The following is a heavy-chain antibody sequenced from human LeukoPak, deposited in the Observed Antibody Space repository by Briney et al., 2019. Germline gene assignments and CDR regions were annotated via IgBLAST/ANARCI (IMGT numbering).Heavy chain of an antibody. J-gene: IGHJ4*02. CDR1: GFTFSSYG. CDR3: AKDSSPDLGYYDSSGYFDY. CDR2: IWYDGSNK. Sequence: PGGSLRLSCAASGFTFSSYGMHWVRQAPGKGLEWVAVIWYDGSNKYYADSVKGRFTISRDNSKNTLYLQMNSLRAEDTAVYYCAKDSSPDLGYYDSSGYFDYWGQGTLVTVSS. D-gene: IGHD3-22*01. V-gene: IGHV3-33*06.